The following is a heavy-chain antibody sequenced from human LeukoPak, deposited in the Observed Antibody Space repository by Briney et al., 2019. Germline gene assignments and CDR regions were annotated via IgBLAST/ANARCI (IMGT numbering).Heavy chain of an antibody. V-gene: IGHV3-21*01. CDR3: ARVPLYDRSGYYFDY. D-gene: IGHD3-22*01. CDR2: ITGDCNYI. J-gene: IGHJ4*02. Sequence: GGSLRLSCAASGFTFNDYTMTWVRQAPGKGLEWVSSITGDCNYIFYADSVKGRFTISRDNAQNSLFLELNSLRGEDTAVYYCARVPLYDRSGYYFDYWGLGTLVTVSS. CDR1: GFTFNDYT.